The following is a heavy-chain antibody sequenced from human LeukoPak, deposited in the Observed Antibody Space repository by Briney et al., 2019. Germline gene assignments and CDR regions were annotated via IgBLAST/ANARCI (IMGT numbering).Heavy chain of an antibody. CDR2: IYHSGST. CDR1: GGSIISSNW. D-gene: IGHD4-17*01. CDR3: ARGDGGSSTVPIYWFDS. V-gene: IGHV4-4*02. J-gene: IGHJ5*01. Sequence: SETLSLTCAVSGGSIISSNWWSWVRQPPGKGLEWIGEIYHSGSTNYNPSLRSRVTISVDKSKNQFSLKLSSVTAADTAVYYCARGDGGSSTVPIYWFDSWGQGTLVTVSS.